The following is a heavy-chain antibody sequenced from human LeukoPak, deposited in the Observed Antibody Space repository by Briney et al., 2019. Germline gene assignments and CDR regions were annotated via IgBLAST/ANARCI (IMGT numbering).Heavy chain of an antibody. V-gene: IGHV3-21*01. CDR1: GFTLSSYR. Sequence: GGSLRLSCAASGFTLSSYRTNWVRQAPGKGLEWVSSISSSSSYIYYADSVKGRFTISRDNAKNSLYLQMNSLRAEDTAVYYCARGNHVVPDALSGGFDFWGRGALVTVSS. J-gene: IGHJ4*02. D-gene: IGHD2-2*01. CDR3: ARGNHVVPDALSGGFDF. CDR2: ISSSSSYI.